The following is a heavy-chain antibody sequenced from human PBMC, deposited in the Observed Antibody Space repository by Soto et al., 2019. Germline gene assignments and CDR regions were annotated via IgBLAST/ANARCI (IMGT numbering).Heavy chain of an antibody. Sequence: QLQLQESGPGLVKPSETLSLTCTVSGGSISSSSYYWGWIRQPPGKGLEWIGSIYYSGSTYYNPSLKSRVTISVDTSKNQFSLKLSSVTAADTAVYYCASGRRAYSSSFLYYYYYMDVWGKGTTVTVSS. J-gene: IGHJ6*03. CDR1: GGSISSSSYY. V-gene: IGHV4-39*01. CDR3: ASGRRAYSSSFLYYYYYMDV. D-gene: IGHD6-6*01. CDR2: IYYSGST.